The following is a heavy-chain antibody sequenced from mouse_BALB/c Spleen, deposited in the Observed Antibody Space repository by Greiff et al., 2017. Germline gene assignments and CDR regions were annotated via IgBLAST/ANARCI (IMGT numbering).Heavy chain of an antibody. CDR1: GFTFTDYY. CDR3: ARVHYYGSSYGYFDY. J-gene: IGHJ2*01. D-gene: IGHD1-1*01. CDR2: IRNKANGYTT. V-gene: IGHV7-3*02. Sequence: EVMLVESGGGLVQPGGSLRLSCATSGFTFTDYYMSWVRQPPGKALEWLGFIRNKANGYTTEYSASVKGRFTISRDNSQSILYLQMNTLRAEDSATYYCARVHYYGSSYGYFDYWGQGTTLTVSS.